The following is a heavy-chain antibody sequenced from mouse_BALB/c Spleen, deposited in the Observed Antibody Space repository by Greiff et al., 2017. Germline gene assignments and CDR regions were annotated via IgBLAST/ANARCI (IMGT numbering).Heavy chain of an antibody. V-gene: IGHV1-5*01. CDR1: GYTFTSYW. J-gene: IGHJ2*01. Sequence: VQLKESGTVLARPGASVKMSCKASGYTFTSYWMHWVKQRPGQGLEWIGAIYPGNSDTSYNQKFKGKAKLTAVTSTSTAYMELSSLTNEDSAVYYCTRGGITTVVAGVDYWGQGTTLTVSS. D-gene: IGHD1-1*01. CDR2: IYPGNSDT. CDR3: TRGGITTVVAGVDY.